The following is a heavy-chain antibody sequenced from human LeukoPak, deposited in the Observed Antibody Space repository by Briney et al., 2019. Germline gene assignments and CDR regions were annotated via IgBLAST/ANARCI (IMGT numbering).Heavy chain of an antibody. CDR3: ARAPYGSGFDY. J-gene: IGHJ4*02. CDR2: IYYSGST. CDR1: GESISGFY. V-gene: IGHV4-59*01. Sequence: SSETLSLTCTVSGESISGFYWTWIRQPPGKGLEWIGYIYYSGSTNYNPSLKSRVTISVDTSKNQFSLTLSSVTAADTAVYYCARAPYGSGFDYWGQGTLVTVSS. D-gene: IGHD3-10*01.